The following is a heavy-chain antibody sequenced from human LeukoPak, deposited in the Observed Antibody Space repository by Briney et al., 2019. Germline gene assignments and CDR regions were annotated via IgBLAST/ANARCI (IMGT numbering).Heavy chain of an antibody. Sequence: GGSLRLSCAASGFTVNNNYMSWVRQAPGKGLEWVSVIYRDGSTYYADSVKGRFSISRDKTKNTLFLQVSSLRVEDTAVYYCARDREGYFDYWGQGTLVTVSS. J-gene: IGHJ4*02. CDR1: GFTVNNNY. V-gene: IGHV3-53*01. CDR3: ARDREGYFDY. D-gene: IGHD3-10*01. CDR2: IYRDGST.